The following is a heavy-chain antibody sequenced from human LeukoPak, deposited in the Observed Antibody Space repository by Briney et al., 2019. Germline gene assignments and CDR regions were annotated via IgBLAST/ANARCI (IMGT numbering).Heavy chain of an antibody. CDR2: INPNSGGT. D-gene: IGHD3-9*01. Sequence: ASVKVSCKASVYTFTDYSMHGVRQAPGQGLEWMGWINPNSGGTDYTQKFQGRVTMTRDTSISTAYMELGRLTSDDTAVYYCARGLRYFDWSNYYYYYMDVWGKGTTVTISS. CDR3: ARGLRYFDWSNYYYYYMDV. J-gene: IGHJ6*03. V-gene: IGHV1-2*02. CDR1: VYTFTDYS.